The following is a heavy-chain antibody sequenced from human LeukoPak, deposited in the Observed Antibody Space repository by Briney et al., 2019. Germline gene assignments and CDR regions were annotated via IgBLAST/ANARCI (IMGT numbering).Heavy chain of an antibody. D-gene: IGHD2-8*01. CDR1: GXTFSSYG. CDR2: IWYDGSNK. Sequence: PGGSLRLSWAASGXTFSSYGMHWVRQAPGKGLEWVAVIWYDGSNKYYADSVKGRFTISRDNSKNTLYLQMNSLRAEDTAVYYCARDSGVHYYGMDVWGQGTTVTVSS. CDR3: ARDSGVHYYGMDV. V-gene: IGHV3-33*01. J-gene: IGHJ6*02.